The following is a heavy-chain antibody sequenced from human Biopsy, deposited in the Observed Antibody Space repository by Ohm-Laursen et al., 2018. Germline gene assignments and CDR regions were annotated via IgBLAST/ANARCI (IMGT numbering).Heavy chain of an antibody. CDR1: GYTFTTYG. CDR3: ARDIMNPIGGLVARSDVFDV. J-gene: IGHJ3*01. Sequence: VKVSCKASGYTFTTYGISWVRQAPGQGLEWMGWIRTDNGATDYAQNLQGRVTMTTDTSATTGYMELSSLRSDDTAVYYCARDIMNPIGGLVARSDVFDVWGQGTMVTVSS. D-gene: IGHD3-16*02. V-gene: IGHV1-18*04. CDR2: IRTDNGAT.